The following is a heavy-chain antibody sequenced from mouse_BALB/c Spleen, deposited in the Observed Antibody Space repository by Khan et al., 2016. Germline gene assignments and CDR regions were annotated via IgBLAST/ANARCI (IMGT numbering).Heavy chain of an antibody. Sequence: QIQLVQSGPELKKPGETVKISCKASGYTFTNSGMNWVKQAPGKGFKWVGWINTYTGEPTYADDFKGRFAFSLETSASTAYLQINNLKNEDMTTYFCARGAMVTTGWYFDVWGAGNTVTVSS. CDR2: INTYTGEP. D-gene: IGHD2-2*01. V-gene: IGHV9-1*02. CDR1: GYTFTNSG. J-gene: IGHJ1*01. CDR3: ARGAMVTTGWYFDV.